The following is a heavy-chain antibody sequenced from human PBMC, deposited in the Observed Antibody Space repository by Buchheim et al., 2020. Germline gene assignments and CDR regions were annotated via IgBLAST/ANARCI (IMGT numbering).Heavy chain of an antibody. J-gene: IGHJ6*03. CDR2: IYYSGST. V-gene: IGHV4-39*01. CDR1: GGSISSSSYY. D-gene: IGHD3-10*01. Sequence: QLQLQESGPGLVKPSETLSLTCTVSGGSISSSSYYWGWIRQPPGKGLEWIGSIYYSGSTYYNPSLKSRVTISVDTSKNQFSLKLSSVTAADTAVYYCARHDRYYGSGRFQAVYYMDVWGKGTT. CDR3: ARHDRYYGSGRFQAVYYMDV.